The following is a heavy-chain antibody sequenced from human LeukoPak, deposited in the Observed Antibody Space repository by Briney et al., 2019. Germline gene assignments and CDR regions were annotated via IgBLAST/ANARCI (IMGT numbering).Heavy chain of an antibody. CDR1: GYTFTDYY. V-gene: IGHV1-2*02. J-gene: IGHJ4*02. Sequence: ASVKVSCKASGYTFTDYYMHWLRQAPGQGLEWMGWINLNSGGTKFAQRFQGRVTMTRDTSITTGHVELSRLTSDDTAVYYCARDSAALPGAYFDYWGQGTLVTVSS. D-gene: IGHD6-13*01. CDR2: INLNSGGT. CDR3: ARDSAALPGAYFDY.